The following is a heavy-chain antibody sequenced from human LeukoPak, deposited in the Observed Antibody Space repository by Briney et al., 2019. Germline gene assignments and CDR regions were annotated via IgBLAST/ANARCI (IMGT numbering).Heavy chain of an antibody. CDR3: GRPELLGNRNDP. Sequence: SQTLSLTCTVSGGSISSGDYYWSWIRQPPGKGLEWIGYMYYSGSTYYNPSLKSRVTISVDTSKNQFSLKLSSVTAADTAVYYCGRPELLGNRNDPLGQGTLVTVSS. D-gene: IGHD1-14*01. J-gene: IGHJ5*02. V-gene: IGHV4-30-4*01. CDR2: MYYSGST. CDR1: GGSISSGDYY.